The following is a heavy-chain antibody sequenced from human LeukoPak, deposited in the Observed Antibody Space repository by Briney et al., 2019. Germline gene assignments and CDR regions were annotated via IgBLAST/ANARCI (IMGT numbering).Heavy chain of an antibody. J-gene: IGHJ4*02. CDR2: IIPIFGTA. CDR1: GGTFSSYA. D-gene: IGHD6-6*01. Sequence: GASVKVSCKASGGTFSSYAISWVRQAPGQGLEWMGGIIPIFGTANYAQKFQGRVTITTDESTSTAYMELSSLRSEDTAVYYCARSPPLDSSSYYFDYWGQGTLVTVSS. CDR3: ARSPPLDSSSYYFDY. V-gene: IGHV1-69*05.